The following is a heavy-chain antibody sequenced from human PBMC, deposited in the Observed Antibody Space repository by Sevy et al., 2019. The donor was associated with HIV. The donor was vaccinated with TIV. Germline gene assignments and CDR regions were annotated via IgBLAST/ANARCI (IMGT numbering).Heavy chain of an antibody. V-gene: IGHV3-21*06. CDR3: TRVDYYDTSASQY. CDR1: GFTFRDYS. J-gene: IGHJ4*02. Sequence: GGSLRLSCAASGFTFRDYSMNWVRQAPGQGLEWVSSFSSASSYRKYGDSVKGRFTISRDNAKNLLYLDLNSLRVEDTAVYYCTRVDYYDTSASQYWGQGTLVTVSS. CDR2: FSSASSYR. D-gene: IGHD3-22*01.